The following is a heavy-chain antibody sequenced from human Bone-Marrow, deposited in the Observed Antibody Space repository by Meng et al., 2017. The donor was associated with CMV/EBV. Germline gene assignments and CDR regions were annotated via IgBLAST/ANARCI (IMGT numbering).Heavy chain of an antibody. J-gene: IGHJ6*02. CDR3: ARGNVLLWFGESHYYYGMAV. CDR1: GFTFSSYS. Sequence: GGSLRLSCAASGFTFSSYSMNWVRQAPGKGLEWVSSISSSSSYIYYADSVKGRFTISRDNAKNSLYLQMNSLRAEDTAVYYCARGNVLLWFGESHYYYGMAVWGQGHTVTGAS. CDR2: ISSSSSYI. V-gene: IGHV3-21*01. D-gene: IGHD3-10*01.